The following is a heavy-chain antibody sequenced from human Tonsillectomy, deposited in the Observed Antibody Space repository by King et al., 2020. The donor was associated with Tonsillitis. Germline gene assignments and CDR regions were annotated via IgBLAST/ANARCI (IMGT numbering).Heavy chain of an antibody. CDR1: GFTYSASW. D-gene: IGHD2-8*01. V-gene: IGHV3-7*04. CDR2: TKPDGSEN. J-gene: IGHJ4*02. CDR3: ARDQGCSSFDF. Sequence: QLVQSGGGLVQPGGNLRLSCVASGFTYSASWMTWVRQAPGKGLEWVATTKPDGSENWYVDSVKGRFTISRDNAKNSLYLQMNSLRAEDTAVYYCARDQGCSSFDFWGQGTLVTVSS.